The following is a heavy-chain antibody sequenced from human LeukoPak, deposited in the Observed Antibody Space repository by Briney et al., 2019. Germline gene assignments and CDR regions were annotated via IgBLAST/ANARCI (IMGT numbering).Heavy chain of an antibody. D-gene: IGHD3-9*01. CDR1: GFSLSTSGVG. J-gene: IGHJ5*02. CDR3: AHLRGYYDILTGYLNGFDP. Sequence: ESGPTLVKPTQTLTLTCTFSGFSLSTSGVGVGWIRQPPGKALEWLALLYWDDDKRYSPSLKSRLTITKDTSKNQVVLTMTNMDPVDTATYYCAHLRGYYDILTGYLNGFDPWGQGTLVTVSS. V-gene: IGHV2-5*02. CDR2: LYWDDDK.